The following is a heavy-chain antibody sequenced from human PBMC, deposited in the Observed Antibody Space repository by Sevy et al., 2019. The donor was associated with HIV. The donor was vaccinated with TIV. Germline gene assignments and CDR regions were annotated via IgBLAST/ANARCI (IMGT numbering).Heavy chain of an antibody. D-gene: IGHD2-8*01. V-gene: IGHV3-30*04. CDR3: ARDRCTDGVCFRSGYFDY. J-gene: IGHJ4*01. Sequence: GESLKISCAASGFTFGNHAIHRVRQAPGKGLEWVAIISFDGRNEHYADSVKGRFTISRDNSKNTVYLQMTRLRTEDTAVYYCARDRCTDGVCFRSGYFDYWGQGTLVTVSS. CDR2: ISFDGRNE. CDR1: GFTFGNHA.